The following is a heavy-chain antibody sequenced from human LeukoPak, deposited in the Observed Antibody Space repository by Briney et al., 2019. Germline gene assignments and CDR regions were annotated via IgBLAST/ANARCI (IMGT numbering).Heavy chain of an antibody. V-gene: IGHV3-23*01. CDR3: AKVRAPSGWFNSDY. Sequence: GGSLRLSCAASGFTLNSYAMTWVRQAPGKGLEWVSGISGSGDSTYYADSVKGRFTISRDNSKNTLFLQMNSLRAEDTAAYYCAKVRAPSGWFNSDYWGQGTLVTVSS. CDR1: GFTLNSYA. CDR2: ISGSGDST. J-gene: IGHJ4*02. D-gene: IGHD6-19*01.